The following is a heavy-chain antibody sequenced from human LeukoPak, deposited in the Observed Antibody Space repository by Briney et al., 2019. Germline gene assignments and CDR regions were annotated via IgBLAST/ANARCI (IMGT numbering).Heavy chain of an antibody. Sequence: GGSLRLSCEASGFTSGHIFSSYWMSWVRQAPGKGLEWGANINQDGSEAYFVDSVKGRFTISRDNAKKSVSLQMNSLRAEDTAVYYCAKVVATIRGAGFDYWGQGTLVTVSS. D-gene: IGHD5-12*01. CDR1: GFTSGHIFSSYW. V-gene: IGHV3-7*03. J-gene: IGHJ4*02. CDR3: AKVVATIRGAGFDY. CDR2: INQDGSEA.